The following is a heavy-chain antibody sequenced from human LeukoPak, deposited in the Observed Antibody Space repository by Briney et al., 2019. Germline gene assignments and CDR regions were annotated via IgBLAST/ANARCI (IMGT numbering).Heavy chain of an antibody. Sequence: ASVKVSCKASGYTFTSYGISWVRQAPGQGLEWMGWISAYNGNTNYAQKLQGRVTMTTDTSTSTAYMELRSLRSDDTAVYYCAGGGYSGYDLGDFDYWGQGTLVTVSS. CDR3: AGGGYSGYDLGDFDY. CDR1: GYTFTSYG. V-gene: IGHV1-18*01. J-gene: IGHJ4*02. D-gene: IGHD5-12*01. CDR2: ISAYNGNT.